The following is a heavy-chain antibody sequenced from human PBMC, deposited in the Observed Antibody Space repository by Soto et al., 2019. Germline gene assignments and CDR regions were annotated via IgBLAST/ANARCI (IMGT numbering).Heavy chain of an antibody. V-gene: IGHV3-9*01. CDR2: ISWNSDTI. CDR3: ATDRAAYGADVFDL. CDR1: GFIFHNCA. J-gene: IGHJ3*01. D-gene: IGHD2-15*01. Sequence: GGSLRLSCAASGFIFHNCAMHWFRQAPGKGLEWVSGISWNSDTIGYADSVKGRFTISRDNVKNSLYLQMDSLRTEDTALYYCATDRAAYGADVFDLWGQGTVVTVS.